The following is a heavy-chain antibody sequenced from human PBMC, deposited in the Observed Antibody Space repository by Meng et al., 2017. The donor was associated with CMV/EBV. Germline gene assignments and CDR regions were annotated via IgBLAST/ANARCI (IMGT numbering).Heavy chain of an antibody. V-gene: IGHV1-69*05. CDR3: AREDRAYYYDSSGYPPHFDY. D-gene: IGHD3-22*01. CDR1: GGTFSSYA. J-gene: IGHJ4*02. Sequence: SVKVSCKASGGTFSSYAISWVRQAPGQGLEWMGGIIPIFGTANYAQKFQGRVTITTDESTSTAYMELSSLRSEDTAVYYCAREDRAYYYDSSGYPPHFDYWGQGTLDTVSS. CDR2: IIPIFGTA.